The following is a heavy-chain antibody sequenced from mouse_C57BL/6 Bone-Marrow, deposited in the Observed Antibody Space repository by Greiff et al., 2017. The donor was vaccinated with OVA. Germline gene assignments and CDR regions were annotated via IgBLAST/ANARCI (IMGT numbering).Heavy chain of an antibody. V-gene: IGHV1-55*01. J-gene: IGHJ2*01. CDR2: IYPGSGST. CDR3: AKTDGSGYDY. D-gene: IGHD1-1*01. Sequence: VQLQQPGAELVKPGASVKMSCKASGYTFTSYWITWVKQRPGQGLEWIGDIYPGSGSTNYNEKFKSKATLTVDTPSSTAYMQLSSLTSEDSAVYYCAKTDGSGYDYWGQGPTLTASS. CDR1: GYTFTSYW.